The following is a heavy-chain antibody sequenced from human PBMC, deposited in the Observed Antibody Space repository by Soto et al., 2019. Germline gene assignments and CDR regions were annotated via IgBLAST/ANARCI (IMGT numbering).Heavy chain of an antibody. V-gene: IGHV4-39*01. CDR1: GGSISSTNHY. Sequence: QLQLQESGPGLVKPSETLSLTCTVSGGSISSTNHYWGWIRQPPGKGLEWFGSVYYTGSAHYNPSLESRVTISVDTSQKQFSLKLKSVTAADTAIYYCARHDGGSDGDGFDPWGQGSLVTVSS. D-gene: IGHD3-16*01. J-gene: IGHJ5*02. CDR3: ARHDGGSDGDGFDP. CDR2: VYYTGSA.